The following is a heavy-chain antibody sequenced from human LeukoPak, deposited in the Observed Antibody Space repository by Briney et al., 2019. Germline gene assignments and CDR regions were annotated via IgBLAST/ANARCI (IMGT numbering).Heavy chain of an antibody. Sequence: GGSLRLSCAASGFTFSSYSMYWVRQAPGNGLEWVSSISSSSTYIYYADSVKGRFTISRDNAKNSLYLQMNSLRAEDTAVYYCASRYCSGGSCYSGWGAGFDPWGQGTLVTVSS. V-gene: IGHV3-21*01. CDR2: ISSSSTYI. J-gene: IGHJ5*02. CDR1: GFTFSSYS. D-gene: IGHD2-15*01. CDR3: ASRYCSGGSCYSGWGAGFDP.